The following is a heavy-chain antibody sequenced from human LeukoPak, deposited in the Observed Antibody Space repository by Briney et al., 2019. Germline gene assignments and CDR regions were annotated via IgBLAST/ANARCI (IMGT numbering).Heavy chain of an antibody. CDR3: ARDGLQRWLQFGGHFDY. CDR1: GYTFTSYG. J-gene: IGHJ4*02. D-gene: IGHD5-24*01. Sequence: ASVKVFCKASGYTFTSYGISWVRQAPGQGLEWMGWISAYNGNTNYAQKLQGRVTMTTDTSTSTAYMELRSLRSDDTAVYYCARDGLQRWLQFGGHFDYWGQGTLVTVSS. V-gene: IGHV1-18*01. CDR2: ISAYNGNT.